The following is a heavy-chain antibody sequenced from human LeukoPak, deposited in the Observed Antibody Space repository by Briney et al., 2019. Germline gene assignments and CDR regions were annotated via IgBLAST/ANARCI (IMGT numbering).Heavy chain of an antibody. J-gene: IGHJ3*02. Sequence: GGSLRLSCAASGFTVSSNYMSWVRRAPGKGLEWVSVIYSGGSTYYADSVKGRFTISRDNSKNTLYLQMNSLRAEDTAVYYCARDIYQYSSSWYSDAFDIWGQGTMVTVSS. CDR2: IYSGGST. D-gene: IGHD6-13*01. CDR1: GFTVSSNY. CDR3: ARDIYQYSSSWYSDAFDI. V-gene: IGHV3-66*01.